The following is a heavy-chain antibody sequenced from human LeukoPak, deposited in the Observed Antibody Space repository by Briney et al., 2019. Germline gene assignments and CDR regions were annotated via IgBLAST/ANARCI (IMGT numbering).Heavy chain of an antibody. J-gene: IGHJ4*02. D-gene: IGHD3-22*01. Sequence: GGSLRLSCAASGFTFSSYAISWVRQAPGQGLEWMGGIIPIFGTANYAQKFQGRVTITADESTSTAYMELSSLRSEDTAVYYCARGYDSSGYYYSYYFDYWGQGTLVTVSS. CDR2: IIPIFGTA. CDR1: GFTFSSYA. CDR3: ARGYDSSGYYYSYYFDY. V-gene: IGHV1-69*01.